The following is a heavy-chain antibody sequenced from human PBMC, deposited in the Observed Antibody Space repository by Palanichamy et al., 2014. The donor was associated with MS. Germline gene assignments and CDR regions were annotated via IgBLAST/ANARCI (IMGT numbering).Heavy chain of an antibody. CDR3: ARTYFDWLGAYYYYYMDV. D-gene: IGHD3-9*01. CDR1: GGSISSGDYY. V-gene: IGHV4-30-4*01. Sequence: QVQLQESGPGLVKPSQTLSLTCTVSGGSISSGDYYWSWIRQPPGKGLEWIGYIYYIGTTYYNPSLKSRVTISLDTSKTQFSLKLSSVTAADTAVYYCARTYFDWLGAYYYYYMDVWGKGTTVTVSS. J-gene: IGHJ6*03. CDR2: IYYIGTT.